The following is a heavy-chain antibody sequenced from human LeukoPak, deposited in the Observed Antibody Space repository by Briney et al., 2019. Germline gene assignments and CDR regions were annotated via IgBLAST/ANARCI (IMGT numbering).Heavy chain of an antibody. CDR3: ARGGRAMVRGVTDWFDP. CDR1: GFTFSSYW. V-gene: IGHV3-74*01. Sequence: GGSLRLSCAASGFTFSSYWMHWVRQAPGKGLVWVSRINGEGSNTSYADSVKGRFTISRDNAKNTLYLQMNSMRAEDTAVYYCARGGRAMVRGVTDWFDPWGQGTLVTVSS. D-gene: IGHD3-10*01. J-gene: IGHJ5*02. CDR2: INGEGSNT.